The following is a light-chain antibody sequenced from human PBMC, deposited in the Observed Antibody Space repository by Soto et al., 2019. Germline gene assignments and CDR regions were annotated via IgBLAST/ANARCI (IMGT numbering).Light chain of an antibody. Sequence: EVVMTQSPATLSVFPGERATLSCRASQSINFNLAWYQQKPGQAPRLLIYGVSTRATGIPARFSGSGSGTEFTLTISSLQSEDFAVYYCQQYHNWPPLTFGGGTKVEIK. CDR2: GVS. CDR1: QSINFN. V-gene: IGKV3-15*01. CDR3: QQYHNWPPLT. J-gene: IGKJ4*01.